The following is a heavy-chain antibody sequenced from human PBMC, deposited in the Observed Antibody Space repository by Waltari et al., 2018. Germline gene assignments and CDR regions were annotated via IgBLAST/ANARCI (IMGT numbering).Heavy chain of an antibody. CDR3: ARHSTPRRLGGWAYGTDV. CDR2: VSFGGAT. D-gene: IGHD3-16*01. CDR1: GDSITSNTYY. Sequence: QLQLQESGPGVVKPSETLSLTCAVSGDSITSNTYYRGARIRQPPGKGLESIWSVPFGGAPPHPPGKGLEWIGCVSFGGATSYNPSFKSRVTISADTSKNQFSLRLTSVTAADTAVYYCARHSTPRRLGGWAYGTDVWGRGTTVTVSS. V-gene: IGHV4-61*05. J-gene: IGHJ6*02.